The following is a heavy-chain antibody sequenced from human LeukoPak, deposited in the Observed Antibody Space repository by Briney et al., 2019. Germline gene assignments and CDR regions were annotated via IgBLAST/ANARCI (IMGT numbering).Heavy chain of an antibody. Sequence: SETLSLTCTVSGGSISSTSYYWGWIRQPPGKGLEWIGSIYYSGSTYYNPSLKSRVTISVDTSKNQFSLKLSSVTAADTAVYYCARQYGGSPRSFDPWGQGTLVSVSS. CDR1: GGSISSTSYY. J-gene: IGHJ5*02. V-gene: IGHV4-39*01. D-gene: IGHD4-23*01. CDR2: IYYSGST. CDR3: ARQYGGSPRSFDP.